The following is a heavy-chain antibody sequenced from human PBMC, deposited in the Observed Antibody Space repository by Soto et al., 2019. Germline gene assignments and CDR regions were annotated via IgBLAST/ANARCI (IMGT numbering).Heavy chain of an antibody. CDR3: ASVSRGGLGY. D-gene: IGHD3-3*01. V-gene: IGHV4-59*08. J-gene: IGHJ4*02. CDR1: GGSIRSYY. CDR2: IYYSGST. Sequence: QVQLQESGPGLVKPSETLSLTCTVSGGSIRSYYWSWIRQPPGKGLEWIGYIYYSGSTNYNPSLKSRVTISVDTSKNQFPLKLSSVTAADTAVYYCASVSRGGLGYWGQGTLVTVSS.